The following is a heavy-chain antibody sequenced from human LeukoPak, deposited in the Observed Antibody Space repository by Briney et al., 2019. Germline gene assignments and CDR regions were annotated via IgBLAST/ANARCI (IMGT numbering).Heavy chain of an antibody. CDR3: ARHPRGYYGSGSYGVDYYYMDV. CDR1: GYTFTGYY. Sequence: GASVKVSCKASGYTFTGYYMHWVRQAPGQGLEWMGWINPNSGGTNYAQKFQGRVTMTRDTSISTAYMELSRLRSDDTAVYYCARHPRGYYGSGSYGVDYYYMDVWGKGTMVTISS. J-gene: IGHJ6*03. CDR2: INPNSGGT. D-gene: IGHD3-10*01. V-gene: IGHV1-2*02.